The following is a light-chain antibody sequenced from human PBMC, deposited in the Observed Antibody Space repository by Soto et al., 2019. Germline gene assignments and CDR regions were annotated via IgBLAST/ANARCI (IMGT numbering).Light chain of an antibody. V-gene: IGLV1-44*01. J-gene: IGLJ1*01. CDR2: TNN. CDR1: SSNIGSNP. Sequence: QLVLTQPPSASGTPGQRVTISCSGSSSNIGSNPVSWYHHLPGTAPKLLIFTNNQRPSGVPDRFSGSKSGTSASLAISGLQSEDEADYYCAAWDDSLDGYVFGTGTKVTVL. CDR3: AAWDDSLDGYV.